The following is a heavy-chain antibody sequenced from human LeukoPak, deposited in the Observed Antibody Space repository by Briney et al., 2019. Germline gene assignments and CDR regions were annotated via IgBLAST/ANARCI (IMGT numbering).Heavy chain of an antibody. Sequence: ASVTVSCTASVYTFTSYDIDWVRQATGQGLEWVGWMNPNSGNTGYAQKFQGRVTMTRNTSISTAYMELSSLRSEDTAVYYCARVPLYSYGPRPSSYYFDYWGQGTLVTVSS. CDR1: VYTFTSYD. CDR3: ARVPLYSYGPRPSSYYFDY. CDR2: MNPNSGNT. D-gene: IGHD5-18*01. J-gene: IGHJ4*02. V-gene: IGHV1-8*01.